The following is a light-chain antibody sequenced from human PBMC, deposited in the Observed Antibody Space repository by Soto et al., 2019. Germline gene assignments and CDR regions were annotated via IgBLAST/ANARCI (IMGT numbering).Light chain of an antibody. CDR1: QNIINY. CDR2: AAS. V-gene: IGKV1-39*01. J-gene: IGKJ4*01. CDR3: QQSYSVPLT. Sequence: DIPMTQSPSSLSASVGDRVTITCRASQNIINYLNWYQRKPGKAPKLLIYAASSLQSGVPSRFSGSGSGTDFTLTINSLQPEDFATFYCQQSYSVPLTFGGGTKVQIK.